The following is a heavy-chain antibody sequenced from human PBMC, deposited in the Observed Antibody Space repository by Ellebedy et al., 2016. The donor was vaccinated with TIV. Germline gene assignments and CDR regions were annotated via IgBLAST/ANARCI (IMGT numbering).Heavy chain of an antibody. CDR3: ARLRQSRNRSHWYFDL. Sequence: SETLSLXXTVSGGSISSYYWSWIRQPPGKGLEWIGYIYYSGSSNYNPSLKSRVTISVDTSTTQVSLNLSSVTAADTAVYFCARLRQSRNRSHWYFDLWGRGTLVTVSS. V-gene: IGHV4-59*12. J-gene: IGHJ2*01. CDR2: IYYSGSS. CDR1: GGSISSYY. D-gene: IGHD1-14*01.